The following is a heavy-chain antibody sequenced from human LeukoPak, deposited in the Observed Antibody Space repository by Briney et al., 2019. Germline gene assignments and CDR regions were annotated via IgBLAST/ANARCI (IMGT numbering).Heavy chain of an antibody. D-gene: IGHD4-17*01. CDR1: GGSFSTYN. V-gene: IGHV4-59*01. CDR2: IYYSGST. J-gene: IGHJ6*02. Sequence: SETLSLTCTVSGGSFSTYNWSWIRQPPGKGLEWIGSIYYSGSTNYNPSLKSRVTISVDTSNKQFSLKLSSVTAADTAVYFCARGPTVNNYYYGMDVWGQGTTVTVSS. CDR3: ARGPTVNNYYYGMDV.